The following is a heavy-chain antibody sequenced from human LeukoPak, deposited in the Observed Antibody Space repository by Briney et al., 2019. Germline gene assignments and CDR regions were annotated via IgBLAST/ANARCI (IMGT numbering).Heavy chain of an antibody. V-gene: IGHV3-15*01. D-gene: IGHD3-22*01. Sequence: GGSLRLSCAASGFTFSNAWMSWVRQAPGKGLEWVGRIKSKTDGGTTDYAAPVKGRFTISRDDSKNTLYLQMNSLKTEDTAVYYCTTGIPYDSTHEFGFDIWGQGTMVTVSS. CDR2: IKSKTDGGTT. CDR1: GFTFSNAW. CDR3: TTGIPYDSTHEFGFDI. J-gene: IGHJ3*02.